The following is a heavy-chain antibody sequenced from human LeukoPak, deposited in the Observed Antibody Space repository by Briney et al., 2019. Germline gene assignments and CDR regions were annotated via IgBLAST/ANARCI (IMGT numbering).Heavy chain of an antibody. CDR1: GFTFTDHY. V-gene: IGHV1-2*02. Sequence: ASMKVSCKSSGFTFTDHYIHWVRQGPGQGLEWMGYIGPHSTFTSSPQEFQGRVTMTRDASMSTAYMELTRLTSDDTAVYYCVREGEGPLSKDFDYWGQGTLVSVSS. CDR2: IGPHSTFT. CDR3: VREGEGPLSKDFDY. D-gene: IGHD2/OR15-2a*01. J-gene: IGHJ4*02.